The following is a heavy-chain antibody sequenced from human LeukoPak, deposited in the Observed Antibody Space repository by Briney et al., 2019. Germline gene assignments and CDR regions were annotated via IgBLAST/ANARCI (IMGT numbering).Heavy chain of an antibody. CDR1: GGSFSGYY. CDR3: AREKTDLSSGDDY. D-gene: IGHD6-19*01. V-gene: IGHV4-34*01. Sequence: PSETLSLTCAVYGGSFSGYYWSWIRQPPGKGLEWIGEINHSGSTNYNPSLKSRVTISVDTSKSQFSLKLSSVTAADTAVYYCAREKTDLSSGDDYWGQGTLVTVSS. CDR2: INHSGST. J-gene: IGHJ4*02.